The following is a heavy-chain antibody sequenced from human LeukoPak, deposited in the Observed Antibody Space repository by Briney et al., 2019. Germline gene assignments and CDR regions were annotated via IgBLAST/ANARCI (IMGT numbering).Heavy chain of an antibody. J-gene: IGHJ5*02. D-gene: IGHD2-2*02. CDR1: GFTFSSNG. V-gene: IGHV3-30*02. Sequence: PGGSLRLSCAASGFTFSSNGMHWVRQAPGKGLEWVAFIRYDGGNKYYADSVKGRFTISRDNSKNTLYLQMNSLRAEDTAVYYCVPYCSSTSCYTGPWGQGTLVTVST. CDR2: IRYDGGNK. CDR3: VPYCSSTSCYTGP.